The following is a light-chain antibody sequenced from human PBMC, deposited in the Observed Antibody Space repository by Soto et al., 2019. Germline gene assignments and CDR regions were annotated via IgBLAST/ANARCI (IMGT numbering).Light chain of an antibody. J-gene: IGKJ2*01. Sequence: DVVVTQSPLSPPVTLGQPACISCKSSHSPVHSDGKTYFDWFQQRPGQSPRSLIYAVSSRDSGVPDRFSGSGSGTDFTLKISRVEAVDVGVYYCMHGTQGAFGQGTKLEIK. CDR2: AVS. V-gene: IGKV2-30*02. CDR3: MHGTQGA. CDR1: HSPVHSDGKTY.